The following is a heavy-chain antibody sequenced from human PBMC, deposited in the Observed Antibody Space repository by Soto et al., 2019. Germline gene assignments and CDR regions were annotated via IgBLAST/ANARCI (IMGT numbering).Heavy chain of an antibody. V-gene: IGHV3-23*01. J-gene: IGHJ4*02. D-gene: IGHD3-3*01. CDR1: GFTFSNYA. Sequence: EVQLLESGGGLVQPGGSLRLSCEASGFTFSNYAMGWVRQAPGKGLEWVSTISGSGSSTYYTDYVKDRFTISRDNSKNSLYLQMKTLRAEDTAIYYGAKDVRSGTSFRNFDAWGQGTLVTVSS. CDR3: AKDVRSGTSFRNFDA. CDR2: ISGSGSST.